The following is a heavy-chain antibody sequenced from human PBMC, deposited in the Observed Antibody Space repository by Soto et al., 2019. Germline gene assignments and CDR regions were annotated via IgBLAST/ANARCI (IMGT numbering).Heavy chain of an antibody. Sequence: GGSLRLSCRESGFTFSCDWMHWVRQAPGKGLDWVSRIDPYDTGISYADSVKGRFTIFRDNAKSTLYLQMNSPRPEDTDVYYCTRETLGARDYWGQGTLVTVYS. V-gene: IGHV3-74*01. J-gene: IGHJ4*02. D-gene: IGHD4-17*01. CDR1: GFTFSCDW. CDR3: TRETLGARDY. CDR2: IDPYDTGI.